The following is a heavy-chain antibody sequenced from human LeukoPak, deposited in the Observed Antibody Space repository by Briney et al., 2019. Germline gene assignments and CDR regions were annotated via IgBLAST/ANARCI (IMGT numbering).Heavy chain of an antibody. V-gene: IGHV1-8*01. CDR3: ARVKTMIIVVSLFDY. D-gene: IGHD3-22*01. CDR1: GYTFTSYD. J-gene: IGHJ4*02. Sequence: GASVKVSCKASGYTFTSYDINWVRQATGQGLEWMGWMNPNSGNTGYAQKFQGRVTMTRNTSISTAYMELSSLRSDDTAVYYCARVKTMIIVVSLFDYWGQGTLVTVSS. CDR2: MNPNSGNT.